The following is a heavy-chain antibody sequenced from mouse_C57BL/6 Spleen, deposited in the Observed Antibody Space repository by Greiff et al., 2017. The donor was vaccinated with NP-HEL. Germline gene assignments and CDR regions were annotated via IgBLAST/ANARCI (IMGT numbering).Heavy chain of an antibody. CDR2: IDPANGNT. V-gene: IGHV14-3*01. CDR1: GFNIKNTY. Sequence: EVQGVESVAELVRPGASVKLSCTASGFNIKNTYMHWVKQRPEQGLEWIGRIDPANGNTKYAPKFQGKATITADTSSNTAYLQLSSLTSEDTAIYYCARPYDYDWYFDVWGTGTTVTVSS. J-gene: IGHJ1*03. CDR3: ARPYDYDWYFDV. D-gene: IGHD2-4*01.